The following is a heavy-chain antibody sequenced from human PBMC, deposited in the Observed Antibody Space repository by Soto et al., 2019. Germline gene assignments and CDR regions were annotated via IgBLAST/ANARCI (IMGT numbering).Heavy chain of an antibody. CDR1: GFTFSSYE. Sequence: GGSLRLSCAASGFTFSSYEMNWVRQAPGKGLEWVSSISSSSSYIYYADSVKGRFTISRDNAKNSLYLQMNSLRAEDTAVYYCARAPSSSWFYYYGMDVWGQGTTVTVSS. J-gene: IGHJ6*02. CDR2: ISSSSSYI. D-gene: IGHD6-13*01. CDR3: ARAPSSSWFYYYGMDV. V-gene: IGHV3-21*01.